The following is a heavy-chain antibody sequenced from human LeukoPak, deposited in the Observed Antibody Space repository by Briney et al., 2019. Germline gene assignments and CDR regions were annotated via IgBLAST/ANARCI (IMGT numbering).Heavy chain of an antibody. Sequence: GESLKISCKGSGYTYTNYWIGWVRQMPGKGLEWMGTIYPSDSTTRYSPSFQGQVTISADKSFSTAYLQWSSLNASDTGMYYCARRYCSSFACFSPLDYWGQGTLVTVSS. CDR3: ARRYCSSFACFSPLDY. V-gene: IGHV5-51*01. D-gene: IGHD2-2*01. J-gene: IGHJ4*02. CDR2: IYPSDSTT. CDR1: GYTYTNYW.